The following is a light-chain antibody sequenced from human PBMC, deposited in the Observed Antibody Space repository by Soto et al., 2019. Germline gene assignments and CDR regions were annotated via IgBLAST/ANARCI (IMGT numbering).Light chain of an antibody. CDR2: DAS. J-gene: IGKJ1*01. CDR1: QSVDIY. CDR3: QQYGSSPWT. Sequence: EVVVTQSPVTLALSPGERATLSCRTSQSVDIYVAWYQQKPGQAPRLLIYDASSRATGIPDRFSGSGSGTDFTLTISRLGPEDFAVYYCQQYGSSPWTFGPGTKVEI. V-gene: IGKV3-20*01.